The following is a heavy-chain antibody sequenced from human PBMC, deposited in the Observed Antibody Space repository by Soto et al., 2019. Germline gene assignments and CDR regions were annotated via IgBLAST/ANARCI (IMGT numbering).Heavy chain of an antibody. V-gene: IGHV1-18*01. CDR3: ASGLVTTLHY. CDR2: XXHXXXNT. D-gene: IGHD4-17*01. Sequence: XSVKVSCKASGYTFTSYAISWVRQAPGQGXXXXXXXXHXXXNTXXEKXXXXXXXMXXXKXXXTEYIELRSLRSDETAVYYCASGLVTTLHYWGQGTLVNVSS. J-gene: IGHJ4*02. CDR1: GYTFTSYA.